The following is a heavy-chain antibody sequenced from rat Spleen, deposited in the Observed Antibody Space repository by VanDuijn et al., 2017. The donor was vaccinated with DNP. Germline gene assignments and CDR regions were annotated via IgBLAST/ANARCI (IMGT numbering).Heavy chain of an antibody. Sequence: EVQLVETGGGLVQPGRSLKLSCVASGFTFNNYWMTWIRQVPGKGLEWFASITSSGSDTYYPDSVKGRFTISRDNARNTLYLQMDSLRSEDTATYYCATGSNWFAYWGQGTLVTVSS. CDR2: ITSSGSDT. D-gene: IGHD5-1*01. J-gene: IGHJ3*01. CDR3: ATGSNWFAY. CDR1: GFTFNNYW. V-gene: IGHV5-31*01.